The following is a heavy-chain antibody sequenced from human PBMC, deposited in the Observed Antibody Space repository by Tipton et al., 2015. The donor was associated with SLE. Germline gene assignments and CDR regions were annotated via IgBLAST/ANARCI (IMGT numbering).Heavy chain of an antibody. J-gene: IGHJ5*02. Sequence: LSLTCAVYGGSFSGYYWSWIRQPPGKGLEWIGEINHSGSTNYNPSLKSRVTISVDTSKNQFSLKLSSVTAADTAVYYCARALNPLRVSPWGQGTLVTVSS. CDR3: ARALNPLRVSP. V-gene: IGHV4-34*01. CDR2: INHSGST. CDR1: GGSFSGYY. D-gene: IGHD4-23*01.